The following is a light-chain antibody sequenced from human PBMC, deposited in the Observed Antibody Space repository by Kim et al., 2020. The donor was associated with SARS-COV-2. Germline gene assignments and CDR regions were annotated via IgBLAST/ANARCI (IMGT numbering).Light chain of an antibody. CDR3: QHLSSPLT. V-gene: IGKV1-9*01. Sequence: SASFGNRVTHACRARQDISTYFAWYQQKPGKAPNLLICAASTLKSGVPSRFSGSGSGTEFTLTISSLQPEDFATYYCQHLSSPLTFGGGTKVDIK. CDR1: QDISTY. CDR2: AAS. J-gene: IGKJ4*01.